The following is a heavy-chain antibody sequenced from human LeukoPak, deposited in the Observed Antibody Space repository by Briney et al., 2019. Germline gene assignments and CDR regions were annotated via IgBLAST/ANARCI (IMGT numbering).Heavy chain of an antibody. J-gene: IGHJ4*02. V-gene: IGHV4-39*01. Sequence: PSQTLSLTCTVSGGSISSSSYYWGWIRQPPGKGLEWIGSIYYSGSTYYNPSLKSRVTISVDTSKNQFSLKLSSVTAADTAVYYRASQPEQTGINFWGAYYFDYWGQGTLVTVSS. CDR2: IYYSGST. CDR3: ASQPEQTGINFWGAYYFDY. D-gene: IGHD3-3*01. CDR1: GGSISSSSYY.